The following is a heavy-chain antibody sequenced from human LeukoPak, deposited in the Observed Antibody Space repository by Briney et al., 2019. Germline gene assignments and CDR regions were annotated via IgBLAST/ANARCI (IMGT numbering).Heavy chain of an antibody. CDR3: VRGGWELDY. J-gene: IGHJ4*02. Sequence: GMSLRLSCAASGFSLSAFWMAWVRQAPGKGLEWVAHIKEDGTAKYYVDSVKGRFTISKDDGKNSLYLYMSILSAEDTAVYYCVRGGWELDYWGQGTLVTVSS. CDR1: GFSLSAFW. CDR2: IKEDGTAK. V-gene: IGHV3-7*01. D-gene: IGHD1-26*01.